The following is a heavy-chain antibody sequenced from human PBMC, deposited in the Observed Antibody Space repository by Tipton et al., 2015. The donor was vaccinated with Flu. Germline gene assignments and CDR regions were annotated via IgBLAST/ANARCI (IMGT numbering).Heavy chain of an antibody. V-gene: IGHV4-4*07. CDR1: GGSLSGYY. CDR2: IYTSGNT. CDR3: ARVGVVTPFDY. Sequence: TLSLTCNVSGGSLSGYYWSWIRQPAGKGLEWIGRIYTSGNTNYSPSLKSRVTMSVDTSKNQFSLKLSSVTAADTAVYYCARVGVVTPFDYWGQGTLVTVSS. J-gene: IGHJ4*02. D-gene: IGHD4-23*01.